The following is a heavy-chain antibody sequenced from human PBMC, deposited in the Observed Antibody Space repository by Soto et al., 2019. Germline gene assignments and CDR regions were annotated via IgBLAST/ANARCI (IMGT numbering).Heavy chain of an antibody. CDR1: GFTFSSYA. D-gene: IGHD6-19*01. V-gene: IGHV3-23*01. J-gene: IGHJ4*02. Sequence: EVQLLETGGGLVQPGGSLRLSCAASGFTFSSYAMSWVRQAPGKGLEWVSAISGSGGSTYYADSVKGRFTISRDNSKNTLYLQMNSLRAEDTAVYYCAKGSSGWYERFDYWGQGTLVTVSS. CDR2: ISGSGGST. CDR3: AKGSSGWYERFDY.